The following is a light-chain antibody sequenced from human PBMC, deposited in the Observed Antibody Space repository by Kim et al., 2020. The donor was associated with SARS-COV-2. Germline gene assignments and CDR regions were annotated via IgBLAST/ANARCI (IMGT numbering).Light chain of an antibody. V-gene: IGLV2-14*03. CDR2: DVI. J-gene: IGLJ3*02. Sequence: QSALTQPASVSGSPGQSITISCTGTSGDVGAYNYVSWYQHHPGKAPKLIIYDVIERPSGVSNRFSGSKSGNTASLTISGLQAEDEADYYCSAYSSGNTLVFGGGTQLTVL. CDR1: SGDVGAYNY. CDR3: SAYSSGNTLV.